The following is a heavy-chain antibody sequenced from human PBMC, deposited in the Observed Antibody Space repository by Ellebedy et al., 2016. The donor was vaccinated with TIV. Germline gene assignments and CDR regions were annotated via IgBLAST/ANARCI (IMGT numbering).Heavy chain of an antibody. D-gene: IGHD4-11*01. Sequence: PGGSLRLSCVASGFTFSTYWMSWVRQAPGKGLEWVANIKEDGSDKYYVDSVKGRFTISRDNAKSTLYLQMDSLRVDDTAVYYCGRQYDHWGQGSLVTVSS. J-gene: IGHJ4*02. CDR2: IKEDGSDK. CDR3: GRQYDH. V-gene: IGHV3-7*01. CDR1: GFTFSTYW.